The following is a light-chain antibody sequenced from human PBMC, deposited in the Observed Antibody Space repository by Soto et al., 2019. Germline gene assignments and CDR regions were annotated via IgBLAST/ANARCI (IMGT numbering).Light chain of an antibody. J-gene: IGKJ4*01. V-gene: IGKV3-11*01. CDR1: QTVSNY. CDR3: QQRDSWPLT. CDR2: SAS. Sequence: EIVLTQSPAILSLSPVEKATLSCRTNQTVSNYLFWYQHKTGQSPRLLIYSASKSATGILARFSGSGSGTDFTLTISSLEPEDFAFYYCQQRDSWPLTFGGGTKVDIK.